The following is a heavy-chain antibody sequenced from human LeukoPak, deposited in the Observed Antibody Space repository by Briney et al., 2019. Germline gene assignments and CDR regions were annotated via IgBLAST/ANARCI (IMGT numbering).Heavy chain of an antibody. D-gene: IGHD1-1*01. CDR1: GGTFSSYA. CDR2: IIPIFGTA. Sequence: ASVKVSCKASGGTFSSYAISWVRQAPGQGLEWMGGIIPIFGTANYAQKFQGRVTITADESTSTAYMELSSLRSEDTAVYYCARDYGVPGTTPFFDYWGQGTPVTVSS. CDR3: ARDYGVPGTTPFFDY. V-gene: IGHV1-69*01. J-gene: IGHJ4*02.